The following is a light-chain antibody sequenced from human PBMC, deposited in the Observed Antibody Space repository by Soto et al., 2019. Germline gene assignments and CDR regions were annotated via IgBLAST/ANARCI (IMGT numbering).Light chain of an antibody. J-gene: IGLJ3*02. CDR3: AAWDDSLSGRV. CDR2: ANN. Sequence: QAVVTQPPSASGTPGQRVTISCSGSGSNVGTSYVYWYQQLPGTAPKLLIYANNQRPSGVPERFSGSKSGTSASLAISGLRSEDEADYYCAAWDDSLSGRVFGGGTQLTVL. CDR1: GSNVGTSY. V-gene: IGLV1-47*01.